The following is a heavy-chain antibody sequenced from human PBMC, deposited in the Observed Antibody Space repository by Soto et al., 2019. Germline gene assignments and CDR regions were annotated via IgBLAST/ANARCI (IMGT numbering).Heavy chain of an antibody. J-gene: IGHJ5*02. Sequence: KLGGSLRLSCAASGFTFRSFTMNWVRQAPGKGLEWVSTISSNSAYIYYTDALRGRFTISRDNAKNSLHLQMNSLRAEDTAVYYCTRDASRDSSARGWFDPWGPGTLVTAPQ. CDR2: ISSNSAYI. V-gene: IGHV3-21*01. CDR3: TRDASRDSSARGWFDP. CDR1: GFTFRSFT. D-gene: IGHD6-13*01.